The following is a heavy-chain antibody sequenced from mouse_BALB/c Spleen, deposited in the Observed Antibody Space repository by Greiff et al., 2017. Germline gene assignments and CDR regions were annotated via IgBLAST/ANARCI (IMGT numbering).Heavy chain of an antibody. CDR2: INSNGGST. CDR1: GFTFSSYY. CDR3: ARSTMITWYFDV. J-gene: IGHJ1*01. D-gene: IGHD2-4*01. V-gene: IGHV5-6-2*01. Sequence: EVKLVESGGGLVKLGGSLKLSCAASGFTFSSYYMSWVRQTPEKRLELVAAINSNGGSTYYPDTVKGRFTISRDNAKNTLYLQMSSLKSEDTAMYYCARSTMITWYFDVWGAGTTVTVSS.